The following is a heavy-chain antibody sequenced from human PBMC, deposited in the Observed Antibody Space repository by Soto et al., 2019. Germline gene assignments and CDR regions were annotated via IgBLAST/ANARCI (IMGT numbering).Heavy chain of an antibody. CDR1: GYSFTSYW. Sequence: GESPKISCKGSGYSFTSYWIGWVRQMPGKGLEWMGTIYPGDSDTRYSPSFQGQVTISADKSISTAYLQWSSLKASDTAMYYCARRGSSSWYPGLGWFDPWGQGTLVTVSS. CDR3: ARRGSSSWYPGLGWFDP. CDR2: IYPGDSDT. D-gene: IGHD6-13*01. V-gene: IGHV5-51*01. J-gene: IGHJ5*02.